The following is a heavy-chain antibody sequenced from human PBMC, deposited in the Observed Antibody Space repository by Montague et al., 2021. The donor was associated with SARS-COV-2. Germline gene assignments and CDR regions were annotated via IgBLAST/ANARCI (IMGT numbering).Heavy chain of an antibody. CDR1: GFTFNTYA. D-gene: IGHD5-12*01. Sequence: SPSLSFSASGFTFNTYAMTWVRQAPGKGLEWVSAIGGSGAGTYYADSVKGRFTISRDNSKNTLFLQMNSLRAEDTALYYCAKSLDTSGYSFERGADYWGQGTLVTVSS. CDR3: AKSLDTSGYSFERGADY. CDR2: IGGSGAGT. J-gene: IGHJ4*02. V-gene: IGHV3-23*01.